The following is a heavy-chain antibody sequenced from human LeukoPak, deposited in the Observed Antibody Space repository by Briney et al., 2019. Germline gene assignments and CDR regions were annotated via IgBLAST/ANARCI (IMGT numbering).Heavy chain of an antibody. D-gene: IGHD3-22*01. Sequence: AASVKVSCKASGYTFTGYYMHWVRQAPGQGLEWMGWINPNSGGTNYAQKFQGRVTMTRDTSISTAYMELSRLRSDDTAVYYCARGTYDSSGYYYGRVFDYWGQGTLVTVSS. CDR3: ARGTYDSSGYYYGRVFDY. J-gene: IGHJ4*02. CDR2: INPNSGGT. V-gene: IGHV1-2*02. CDR1: GYTFTGYY.